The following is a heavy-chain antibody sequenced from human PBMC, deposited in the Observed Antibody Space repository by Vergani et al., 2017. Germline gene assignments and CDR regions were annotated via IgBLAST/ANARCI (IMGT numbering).Heavy chain of an antibody. CDR2: ISGSGGST. CDR3: AKERTIGRWELLSRYFDY. D-gene: IGHD1-26*01. CDR1: GFTFSSYA. Sequence: EVQLLESGGGLVQPGGSLRLSCAASGFTFSSYAISWVRQAPGKGLEWVSAISGSGGSTYYADSGKGRFTISRDNSKNTLYLQMNRLRAEDTAVYYCAKERTIGRWELLSRYFDYWGQGTLVTVSS. V-gene: IGHV3-23*01. J-gene: IGHJ4*02.